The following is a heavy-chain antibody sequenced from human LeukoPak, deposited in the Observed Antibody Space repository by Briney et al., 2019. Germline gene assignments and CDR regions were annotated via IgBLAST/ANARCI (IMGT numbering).Heavy chain of an antibody. CDR2: INHSGST. J-gene: IGHJ4*02. CDR1: GGSFSGYY. Sequence: PSETLSLTCAVYGGSFSGYYWSWIRQPPGKGLEWIGEINHSGSTNYNPSLKSRVTISVDTSKNQFSLKLSSVTAADTAVYYCARGLHPYYFDYWGQGTLVTVSP. CDR3: ARGLHPYYFDY. V-gene: IGHV4-34*01.